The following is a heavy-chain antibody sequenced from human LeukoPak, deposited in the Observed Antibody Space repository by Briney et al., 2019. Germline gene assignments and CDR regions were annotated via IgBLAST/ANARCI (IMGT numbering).Heavy chain of an antibody. J-gene: IGHJ5*02. D-gene: IGHD3-9*01. CDR1: GGSISSYY. CDR2: IYYSGST. CDR3: ARDLAYYDILTGVPGNWFDP. V-gene: IGHV4-59*01. Sequence: SETLSLTCTVSGGSISSYYWSWIRQPPGKGLEWIGYIYYSGSTNYNPSLKSRVTISVDTSKNQFSLKLSSVTAADTAVYYCARDLAYYDILTGVPGNWFDPWGQGTLVTVSS.